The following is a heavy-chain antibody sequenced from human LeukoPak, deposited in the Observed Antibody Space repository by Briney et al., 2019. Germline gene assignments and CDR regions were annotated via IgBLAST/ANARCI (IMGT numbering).Heavy chain of an antibody. CDR2: IYYSGST. V-gene: IGHV4-39*07. CDR3: ARSTTVTTIDY. D-gene: IGHD4-11*01. CDR1: GGSISSSSYY. Sequence: SETLSLTCTVSGGSISSSSYYWGWIRQPPGKGLEWIGSIYYSGSTYYNPSLKSRVTISVDTSKNQFSLKLSSVTAADTAVYYCARSTTVTTIDYWGQGTLVTVYS. J-gene: IGHJ4*02.